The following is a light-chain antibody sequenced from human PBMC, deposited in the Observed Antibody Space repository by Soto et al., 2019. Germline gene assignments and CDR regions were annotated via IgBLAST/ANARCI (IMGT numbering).Light chain of an antibody. J-gene: IGLJ1*01. CDR3: FSYTSSGTYV. CDR1: SSDVGNYKY. CDR2: EVS. V-gene: IGLV2-14*01. Sequence: LTQPASVSGSPGQSITISCTGTSSDVGNYKYVSWYQQHPGKAPKLMIYEVSNRPSGVSNRFSGSKSGNTASLTISGLQAEDETDYYCFSYTSSGTYVFGTGTKVTV.